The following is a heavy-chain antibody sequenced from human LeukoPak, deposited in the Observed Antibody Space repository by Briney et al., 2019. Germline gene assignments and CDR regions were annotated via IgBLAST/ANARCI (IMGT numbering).Heavy chain of an antibody. V-gene: IGHV3-30-3*01. J-gene: IGHJ3*02. Sequence: GRSLRLSCAASGFTFSSYAMHWVRQAPGKGLEWVAVISYDGSNKCYADSVKGRFTISRDNSKNTLYLQMSSLRAEDTAVYYCARDGDHRAFDIWGQGTMVTVSS. D-gene: IGHD7-27*01. CDR3: ARDGDHRAFDI. CDR1: GFTFSSYA. CDR2: ISYDGSNK.